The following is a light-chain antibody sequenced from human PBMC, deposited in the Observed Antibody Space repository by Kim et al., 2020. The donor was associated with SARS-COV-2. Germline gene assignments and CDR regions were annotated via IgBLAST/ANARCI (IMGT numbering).Light chain of an antibody. CDR1: ENGSKS. CDR2: FDR. J-gene: IGLJ3*02. Sequence: PGQTAIITCGGDENGSKSVHRYQQRPGQAPVLVLYFDRVRPSGIPERFSGSNSGNTATLTISRVEAGDEAEYSCQVWNSGTDHPGVFGGGTQLTVL. CDR3: QVWNSGTDHPGV. V-gene: IGLV3-21*02.